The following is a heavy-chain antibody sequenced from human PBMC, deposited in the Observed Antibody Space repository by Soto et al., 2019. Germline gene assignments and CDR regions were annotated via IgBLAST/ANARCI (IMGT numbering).Heavy chain of an antibody. J-gene: IGHJ3*02. CDR2: ISYDGSNK. CDR1: GFTFSSYG. Sequence: GGSLRLSCAASGFTFSSYGMHWVRQAPGKGLEWVAVISYDGSNKYYADSVKGRFTISRDNSKNTLYLQMNSLRAEDTAVYYCAKEAGSAIYDTVDGGDAFDIWGQGTMVTVSS. V-gene: IGHV3-30*18. CDR3: AKEAGSAIYDTVDGGDAFDI. D-gene: IGHD3-22*01.